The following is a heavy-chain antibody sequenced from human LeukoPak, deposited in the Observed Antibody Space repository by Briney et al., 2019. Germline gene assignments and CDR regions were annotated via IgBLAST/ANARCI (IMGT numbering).Heavy chain of an antibody. CDR3: AKGSAYADF. D-gene: IGHD3-3*01. V-gene: IGHV3-33*06. Sequence: PGGSLRLSCAASGFTFSNYGMHWVRQAPGKGLEWVAVIWYDGSNKYYADSVKGRFTISRDNPKNTLSLQMNSLRAEDTAVYYCAKGSAYADFWGQGTLVTVSS. CDR1: GFTFSNYG. CDR2: IWYDGSNK. J-gene: IGHJ4*02.